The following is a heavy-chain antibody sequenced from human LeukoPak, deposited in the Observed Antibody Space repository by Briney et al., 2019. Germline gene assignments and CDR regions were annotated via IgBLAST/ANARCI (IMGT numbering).Heavy chain of an antibody. CDR2: ISAYNGNT. J-gene: IGHJ4*02. V-gene: IGHV1-18*01. CDR1: VYTFTMYG. CDR3: ARRGLEIPVADY. D-gene: IGHD6-19*01. Sequence: GASVTVSFMSSVYTFTMYGISWVRQAPGQGGKGMGWISAYNGNTNYAQKLQGRVTMTTDTSTSTAYMELRSLRSDDTAVYYCARRGLEIPVADYWGQGTLVTVSS.